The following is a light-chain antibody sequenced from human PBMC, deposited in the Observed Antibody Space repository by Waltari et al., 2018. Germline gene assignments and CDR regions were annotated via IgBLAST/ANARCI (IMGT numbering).Light chain of an antibody. CDR3: QQYNNWPPLT. J-gene: IGKJ4*01. Sequence: ELVMTQSPATLSVSPGARATLSCRASPSVSSNLAWYQQKPGQAPRLLIYGASTRATGSPARFSGSGSGTEFTLTISSMQSEDFAVYYCQQYNNWPPLTFGGGTKVEIK. CDR2: GAS. V-gene: IGKV3-15*01. CDR1: PSVSSN.